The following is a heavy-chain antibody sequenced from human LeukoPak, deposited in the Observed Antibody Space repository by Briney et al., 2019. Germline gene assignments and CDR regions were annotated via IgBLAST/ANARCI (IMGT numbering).Heavy chain of an antibody. V-gene: IGHV3-21*01. Sequence: GXTFSXXXMNWXXQAXGXXXXXXSSXSXSSSYIYYADSVKGRFTISRDNAKNSLYLQMNSLRAEDTAVYYCARDIIAVAGADYYYYGMDVWGQGTTVTVSS. CDR1: GXTFSXXX. CDR3: ARDIIAVAGADYYYYGMDV. J-gene: IGHJ6*02. CDR2: XSXSSSYI. D-gene: IGHD6-19*01.